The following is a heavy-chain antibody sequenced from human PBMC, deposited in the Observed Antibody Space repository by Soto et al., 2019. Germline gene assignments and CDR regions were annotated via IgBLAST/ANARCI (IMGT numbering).Heavy chain of an antibody. V-gene: IGHV4-39*01. CDR1: GDSISSSNYY. J-gene: IGHJ3*02. CDR2: IYYSGST. CDR3: ASPTLGAFDI. Sequence: PSETLSLTCTVSGDSISSSNYYWGWIRQPPGKGLEWIGSIYYSGSTAYNSSLKSRVTMSVDTSKNQLSLRLSSVTAADTAVYYCASPTLGAFDIWGQGTMVTVSS. D-gene: IGHD3-16*01.